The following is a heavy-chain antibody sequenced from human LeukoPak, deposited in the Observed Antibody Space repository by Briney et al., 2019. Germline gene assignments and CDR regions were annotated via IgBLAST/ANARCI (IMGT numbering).Heavy chain of an antibody. V-gene: IGHV4-61*02. Sequence: SETLSLTCNVSGGSISTTTNSWGWAWIRQRPGKGLEWIGRIYTSGSTNYNPSLKSRVTISVDTSKNQFSLKLSSVTAADTAVYYCARQGSSTSFTDAFDIWGQGTMVTVSS. CDR3: ARQGSSTSFTDAFDI. J-gene: IGHJ3*02. D-gene: IGHD2-2*01. CDR1: GGSISTTTNS. CDR2: IYTSGST.